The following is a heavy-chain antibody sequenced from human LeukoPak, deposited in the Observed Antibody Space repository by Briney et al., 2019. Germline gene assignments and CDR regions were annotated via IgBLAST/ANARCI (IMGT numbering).Heavy chain of an antibody. V-gene: IGHV1-18*01. J-gene: IGHJ4*02. CDR1: GYIFTSYG. Sequence: ASVKVSCTASGYIFTSYGIIWVRQAPGQGLKWMGWISAHNGNTNYAQKLQGRVTMTTDTSTSTVYMELRSLRSDDTAVYYCARAQTTLLLDYWGQGTLVTVSS. CDR3: ARAQTTLLLDY. D-gene: IGHD4-11*01. CDR2: ISAHNGNT.